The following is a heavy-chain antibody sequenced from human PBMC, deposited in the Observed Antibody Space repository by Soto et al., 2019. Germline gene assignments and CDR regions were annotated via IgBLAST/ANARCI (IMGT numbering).Heavy chain of an antibody. Sequence: QVQLQESGPGLVKPSETLSLTCNVSGDSMSKYYWSWVRQPAGQGLEWIGRIWTSGSTNYNPSPKSRVTISIDRSNNYFSLGLKSVTAAVTAVYYCARTVGAAYYFDFWGDGGLVTIS. CDR2: IWTSGST. D-gene: IGHD3-16*01. CDR1: GDSMSKYY. CDR3: ARTVGAAYYFDF. J-gene: IGHJ4*01. V-gene: IGHV4-4*07.